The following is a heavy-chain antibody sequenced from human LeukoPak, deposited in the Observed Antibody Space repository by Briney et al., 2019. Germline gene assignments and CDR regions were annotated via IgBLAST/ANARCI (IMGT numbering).Heavy chain of an antibody. V-gene: IGHV4-34*01. CDR1: GGSFSGYY. J-gene: IGHJ4*02. CDR2: INHRGST. Sequence: SETLSLTCAVYGGSFSGYYWSWIRQPPGKGLEWIGEINHRGSTNYNPSLKSRVTISVDTSKNQFSLKLSSVTAADTAVYYCARRASITMIVVVIPPSGDFDYWGQGTLVTVSS. CDR3: ARRASITMIVVVIPPSGDFDY. D-gene: IGHD3-22*01.